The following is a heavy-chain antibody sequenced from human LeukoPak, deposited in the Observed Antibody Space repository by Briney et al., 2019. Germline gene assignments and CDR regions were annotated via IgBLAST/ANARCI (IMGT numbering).Heavy chain of an antibody. V-gene: IGHV4-59*02. J-gene: IGHJ4*02. CDR2: VYDSGSI. Sequence: SETLSLTCTVSGASVSRYYWNWIRQSPGKGLEWIGYVYDSGSISFNPPLKSRVTISIDTSKNQFSLKMTSVTAADTAVYYCARGWSASSYFGYWGQGTLVTVSS. CDR1: GASVSRYY. CDR3: ARGWSASSYFGY. D-gene: IGHD6-6*01.